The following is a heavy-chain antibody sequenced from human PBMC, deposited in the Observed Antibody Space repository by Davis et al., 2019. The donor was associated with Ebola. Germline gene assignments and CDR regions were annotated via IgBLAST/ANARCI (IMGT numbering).Heavy chain of an antibody. J-gene: IGHJ5*01. CDR3: ARTTQTNIEASGPGFNSFDS. V-gene: IGHV4-34*01. Sequence: SECMSPTSVLYSDLLSDYLWSWIRQPPGKGLEWNGEIGHSGKTTDRASRRSRVTISVDSSKSQFSLKLHSVTAADTAVYYFARTTQTNIEASGPGFNSFDSWGQGALVSVSS. CDR1: SDLLSDYL. D-gene: IGHD4-17*01. CDR2: IGHSGKT.